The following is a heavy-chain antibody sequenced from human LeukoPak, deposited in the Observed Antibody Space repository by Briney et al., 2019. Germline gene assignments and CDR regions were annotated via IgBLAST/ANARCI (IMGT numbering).Heavy chain of an antibody. CDR2: IHYSVTT. V-gene: IGHV4-39*01. CDR3: ARRVRVATIDY. J-gene: IGHJ4*02. Sequence: NPSETLSLTCTVSGGSISSSSYYWAWIRQPPGKGLEWIGSIHYSVTTFYSPSLKSRVTISADASKNQFSLKLSSVTAADTAVDYCARRVRVATIDYWGQGTLVTVSS. D-gene: IGHD5-12*01. CDR1: GGSISSSSYY.